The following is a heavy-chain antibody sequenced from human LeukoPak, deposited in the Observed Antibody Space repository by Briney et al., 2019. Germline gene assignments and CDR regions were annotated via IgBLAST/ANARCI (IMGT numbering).Heavy chain of an antibody. CDR2: TRNKANSYTT. Sequence: GGSLRLSCAASGFTFSDHYMDWVRQAPGKGLEWVGRTRNKANSYTTEYAASVKGRFTISRDDSKNSLYLQMNSLKTEDTAVYYCARGISHGGVQIWFGELLGYYFDYWGQGTLVTVSS. D-gene: IGHD3-10*01. CDR3: ARGISHGGVQIWFGELLGYYFDY. J-gene: IGHJ4*02. V-gene: IGHV3-72*01. CDR1: GFTFSDHY.